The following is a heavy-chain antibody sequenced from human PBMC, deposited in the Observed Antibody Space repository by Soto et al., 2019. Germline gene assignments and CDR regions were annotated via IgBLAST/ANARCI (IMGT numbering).Heavy chain of an antibody. CDR1: GFTFSSYS. CDR2: ISSSSSYI. Sequence: LRLSCAASGFTFSSYSMNWVRQAPGKGLEWVSSISSSSSYIYYADSVKGRFTISRDNAKNSLYLQMNSLRAEDTAVYYCARDFRVMVRGVIIHPGYYYYGMDVWGQGTTVTVSS. V-gene: IGHV3-21*01. CDR3: ARDFRVMVRGVIIHPGYYYYGMDV. D-gene: IGHD3-10*01. J-gene: IGHJ6*02.